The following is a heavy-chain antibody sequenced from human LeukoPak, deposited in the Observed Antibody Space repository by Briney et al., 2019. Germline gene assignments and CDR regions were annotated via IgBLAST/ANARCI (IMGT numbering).Heavy chain of an antibody. V-gene: IGHV3-49*04. J-gene: IGHJ4*02. CDR2: IRSKAYGGTT. Sequence: SGGSLRLSCTASGFTFGDYAMSWVRQAPGKGLEWVGFIRSKAYGGTTEYAASVKGRFTISRDGSKSIAYLQMNSLKTEDTAVYYCTRGLNILTGFDYWGQGTLVTVSS. CDR1: GFTFGDYA. D-gene: IGHD3-9*01. CDR3: TRGLNILTGFDY.